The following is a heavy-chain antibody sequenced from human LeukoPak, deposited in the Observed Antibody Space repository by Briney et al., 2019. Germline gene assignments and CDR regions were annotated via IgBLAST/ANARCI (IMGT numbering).Heavy chain of an antibody. CDR2: ISSSGSTI. D-gene: IGHD3-10*02. J-gene: IGHJ6*04. Sequence: GGSLRLSCAASGFTFSDYYVNWVRQAPGKGPEWVSYISSSGSTIYYADSVKGRFTISRDNAKNSLYLQMNSLRAEDTAVYYCAELGITMIGGVWGKGTTVTISS. CDR1: GFTFSDYY. CDR3: AELGITMIGGV. V-gene: IGHV3-11*04.